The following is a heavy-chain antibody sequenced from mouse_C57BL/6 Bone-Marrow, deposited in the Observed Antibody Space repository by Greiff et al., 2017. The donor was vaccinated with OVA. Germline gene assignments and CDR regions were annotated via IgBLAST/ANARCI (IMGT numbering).Heavy chain of an antibody. CDR1: GYTFTDYY. D-gene: IGHD3-1*01. CDR2: INPNNGGT. V-gene: IGHV1-26*01. Sequence: VQLQQSGPELVKPGASVKISCKASGYTFTDYYMNWVKQSHGKSLEWIGDINPNNGGTSYNQKFKGKATLTVDKSSSTAYMELRSLTSEDSAVYYCARKEGLWFAYWGQGTLVTVAA. CDR3: ARKEGLWFAY. J-gene: IGHJ3*01.